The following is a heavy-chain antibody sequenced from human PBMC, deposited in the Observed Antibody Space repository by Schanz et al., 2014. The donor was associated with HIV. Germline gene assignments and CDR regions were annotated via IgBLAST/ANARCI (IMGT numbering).Heavy chain of an antibody. CDR3: AKPEYDSRGNSQSHFDY. J-gene: IGHJ4*02. CDR2: ISESGGRS. CDR1: GFSFSSFS. V-gene: IGHV3-23*04. Sequence: EVQVVESGGGLVEPGGSLRLSCEASGFSFSSFSMNWVRQAPGKGLEWVSSISESGGRSYYADSVNGRFTISRDNSKNTLYLQMTTLRTEDTAVYYCAKPEYDSRGNSQSHFDYWGQGTLVTVSS. D-gene: IGHD3-22*01.